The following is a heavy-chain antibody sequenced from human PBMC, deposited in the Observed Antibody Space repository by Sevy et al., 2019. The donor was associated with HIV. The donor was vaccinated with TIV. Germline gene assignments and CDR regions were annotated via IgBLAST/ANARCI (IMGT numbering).Heavy chain of an antibody. CDR3: ARPDTEYSSYDNES. V-gene: IGHV4-39*06. Sequence: SETLSLTCTVSGDSISGSTYFWGWIRQPPGKGLEWIGSFFYSEVSYYNPSLKSRLTMSVDTSRNQFLLTLRTVTAADTAIYYFARPDTEYSSYDNESWGHGILVTVSS. D-gene: IGHD5-12*01. CDR2: FFYSEVS. J-gene: IGHJ4*01. CDR1: GDSISGSTYF.